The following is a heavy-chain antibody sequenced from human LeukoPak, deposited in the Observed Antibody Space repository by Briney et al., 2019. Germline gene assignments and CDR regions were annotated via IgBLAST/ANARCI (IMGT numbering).Heavy chain of an antibody. Sequence: GGSLRLSCAAPGFTFSIYVMSWGRQAPGKGLEWVSGISTSGGTTYYADSVKGRFTISRDNSKNTLFLQMNSLRAEDKAIYYCAKVWASRGFVFHIWGHGTMVTVSS. CDR1: GFTFSIYV. J-gene: IGHJ3*02. D-gene: IGHD3-10*01. V-gene: IGHV3-23*01. CDR2: ISTSGGTT. CDR3: AKVWASRGFVFHI.